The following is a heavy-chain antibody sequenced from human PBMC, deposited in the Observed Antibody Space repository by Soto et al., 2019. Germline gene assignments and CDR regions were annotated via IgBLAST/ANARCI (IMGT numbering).Heavy chain of an antibody. J-gene: IGHJ5*01. Sequence: SETLSLTCTVSGGSISSYYWSWIRQPPGKGLEWIGYIYYSGSTNYNPSLKSRVTISVDTSKNQFSLKLSSVTAADTAVYYCARLRCSGGSCYSGQTGWFDSWGQGSLVTVSS. CDR3: ARLRCSGGSCYSGQTGWFDS. CDR2: IYYSGST. D-gene: IGHD2-15*01. CDR1: GGSISSYY. V-gene: IGHV4-59*01.